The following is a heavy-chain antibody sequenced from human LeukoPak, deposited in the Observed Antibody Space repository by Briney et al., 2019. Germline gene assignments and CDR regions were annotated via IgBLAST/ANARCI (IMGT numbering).Heavy chain of an antibody. J-gene: IGHJ4*02. D-gene: IGHD3-10*01. V-gene: IGHV4-39*01. CDR2: IYYSGST. Sequence: SETLSLTCTVSGGSISSSSYYWGWIRQPPGKGLEWIGSIYYSGSTYYNPSLKSRVTISVDTSKNQFSLKLSSVTAADTAVYYCARWGDSEAYGSGSYDKYYFDYWDQGTLVTVSS. CDR1: GGSISSSSYY. CDR3: ARWGDSEAYGSGSYDKYYFDY.